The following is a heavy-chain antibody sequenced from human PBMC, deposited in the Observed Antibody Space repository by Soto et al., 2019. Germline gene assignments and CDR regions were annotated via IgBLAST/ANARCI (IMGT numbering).Heavy chain of an antibody. CDR3: ALPKNTLGWYNF. CDR2: INPNGGST. V-gene: IGHV1-46*01. CDR1: GYTFTHYH. J-gene: IGHJ4*02. D-gene: IGHD6-19*01. Sequence: QVQVVQSGAEVKKPGASVKVSCKTSGYTFTHYHVHWVRQAPGHGLEWMGAINPNGGSTTYARHLQGRVTMTSDSSTSTVYMEMGSLRSDDSAVYYCALPKNTLGWYNFWGQGTLVTVS.